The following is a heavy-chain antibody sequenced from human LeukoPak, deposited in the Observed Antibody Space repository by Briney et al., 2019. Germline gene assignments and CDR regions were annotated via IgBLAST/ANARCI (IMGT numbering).Heavy chain of an antibody. V-gene: IGHV1-2*02. CDR3: ARVNWDSSGWPSNIDY. D-gene: IGHD6-19*01. CDR2: INPNSGGT. CDR1: GYTFTGYY. Sequence: GASVKVSCKASGYTFTGYYMHWVRQAPGQGLEWMGWINPNSGGTNYAQKFQGRVTMTRDTSISTAYMELSRLRSDDTAVYYCARVNWDSSGWPSNIDYWGQGTLVTVSS. J-gene: IGHJ4*02.